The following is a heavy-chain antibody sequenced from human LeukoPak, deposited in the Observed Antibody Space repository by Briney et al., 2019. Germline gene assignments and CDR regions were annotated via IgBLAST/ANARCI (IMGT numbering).Heavy chain of an antibody. CDR1: GGSISGYY. Sequence: SETLSLTCTVSGGSISGYYWSWIRQPPGKGLEWIGYIYYSGSTNYNPSLKSRVTISVDTSKNQFSLKQSSVTAADTAVYYCARVYGDYVFYMDVWGKGTTVTVSS. V-gene: IGHV4-59*12. CDR3: ARVYGDYVFYMDV. J-gene: IGHJ6*03. CDR2: IYYSGST. D-gene: IGHD4-17*01.